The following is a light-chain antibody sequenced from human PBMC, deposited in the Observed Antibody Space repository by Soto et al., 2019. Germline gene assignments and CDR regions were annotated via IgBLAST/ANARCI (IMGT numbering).Light chain of an antibody. V-gene: IGKV1-5*03. CDR2: QAS. CDR1: QSISSW. CDR3: EDYSSSSGLT. J-gene: IGKJ4*01. Sequence: DIQMTQSPSTLSASVGDRVTITCRASQSISSWLAWYQQKPGKAPKLLIFQASSLKSGVPSRFSGSGSATEYTLTISSLQPDDFATYYCEDYSSSSGLTFGQGTKVDIK.